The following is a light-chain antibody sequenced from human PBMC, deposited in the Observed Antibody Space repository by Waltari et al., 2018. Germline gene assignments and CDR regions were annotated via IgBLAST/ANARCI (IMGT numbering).Light chain of an antibody. CDR1: QSVFSDY. CDR2: GAS. CDR3: QQFDGSLYT. J-gene: IGKJ2*01. V-gene: IGKV3-20*01. Sequence: EVVLTPSPGTISLSPGETVTPSCRASQSVFSDYLAWYQQKPGQAPRLLIYGASTRASGIPDRFSGSGFETHFTLTISSLEPEDFAVYYCQQFDGSLYTFGQGTRLEI.